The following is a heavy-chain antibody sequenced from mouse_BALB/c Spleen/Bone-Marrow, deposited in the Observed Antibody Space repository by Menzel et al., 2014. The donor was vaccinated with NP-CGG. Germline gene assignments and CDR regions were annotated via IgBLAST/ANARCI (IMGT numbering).Heavy chain of an antibody. CDR1: GFSLTSYG. CDR3: ARSGTDYAMDY. J-gene: IGHJ4*01. Sequence: QVQLQQSGPDLVAPSHSLSLTCTVSGFSLTSYGLHWVRQPPGKGLEWLGVIWSDGSTTYNSALKSRLSISKDNSKRXVLLKMNSLQTDDTAMYYCARSGTDYAMDYWGQGTSVTVSS. D-gene: IGHD4-1*01. V-gene: IGHV2-6-2*01. CDR2: IWSDGST.